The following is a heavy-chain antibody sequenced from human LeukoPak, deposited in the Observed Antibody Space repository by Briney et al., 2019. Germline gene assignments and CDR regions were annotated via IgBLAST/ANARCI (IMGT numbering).Heavy chain of an antibody. Sequence: ASVKVSCKSSGYTFTCYYMHWVRQAPGQGLEWMGWINPNSGGTNYAQKFQGRVIMTRDTSISTAYMELSRLRSDDTAVYYCARVQPGYCSSTSCSEPLDYWGQGTLVTVSS. CDR3: ARVQPGYCSSTSCSEPLDY. CDR1: GYTFTCYY. CDR2: INPNSGGT. J-gene: IGHJ4*02. D-gene: IGHD2-2*01. V-gene: IGHV1-2*02.